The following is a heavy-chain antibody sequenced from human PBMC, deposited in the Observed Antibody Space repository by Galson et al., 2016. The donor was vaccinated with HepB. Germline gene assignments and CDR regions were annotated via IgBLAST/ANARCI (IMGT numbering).Heavy chain of an antibody. Sequence: ETLSLTCKVSGASISGSYWSWIRQSPGRGLEYIGHPNSGGSTQYSPSLKSRVTISVDKSKNQLSLRVTSVTAADTAIYYCARHIAVTGTRGFDYWGQGALITVSS. CDR1: GASISGSY. CDR3: ARHIAVTGTRGFDY. J-gene: IGHJ4*02. CDR2: PNSGGST. D-gene: IGHD1-7*01. V-gene: IGHV4-59*08.